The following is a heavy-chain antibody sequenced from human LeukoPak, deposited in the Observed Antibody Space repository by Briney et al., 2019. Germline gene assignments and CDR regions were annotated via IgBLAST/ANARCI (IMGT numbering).Heavy chain of an antibody. V-gene: IGHV3-48*02. Sequence: GGSLRLSCEASGFTFSTYRMNWVRQAPGKGLEWVSCISSSGTTIYYADSVKGRFTISRDNAKNSLFLQMNSLRDEDTAVYYCARRVAATGSAFDYWGQGTLVTVSS. CDR2: ISSSGTTI. CDR1: GFTFSTYR. CDR3: ARRVAATGSAFDY. D-gene: IGHD6-13*01. J-gene: IGHJ4*02.